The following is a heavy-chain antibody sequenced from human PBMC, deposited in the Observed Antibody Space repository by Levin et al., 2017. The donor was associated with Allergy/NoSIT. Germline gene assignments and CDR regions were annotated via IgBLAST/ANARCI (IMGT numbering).Heavy chain of an antibody. CDR1: GDSISSYY. V-gene: IGHV4-59*01. CDR3: AREYGGDWYFDR. CDR2: IHYDGNT. J-gene: IGHJ2*01. D-gene: IGHD2-21*01. Sequence: ASETLSLTCTVSGDSISSYYWSWIRQPPGRGLEWIGYIHYDGNTNYNPSLKSRITISLDTSKNDFSLKLRSVTAADTAVYFCAREYGGDWYFDRWGRGTLVTVSS.